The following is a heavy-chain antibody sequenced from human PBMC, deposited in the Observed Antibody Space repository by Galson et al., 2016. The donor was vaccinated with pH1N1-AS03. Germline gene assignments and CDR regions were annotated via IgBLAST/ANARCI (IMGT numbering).Heavy chain of an antibody. D-gene: IGHD1-26*01. V-gene: IGHV3-7*01. CDR3: ATSGSYRFDY. J-gene: IGHJ4*02. CDR1: GFTLSTYW. Sequence: SLRLSCAASGFTLSTYWMNRVRQVPGKGLEWIANVKQDGSEKHYVGSVRGRFTISRDNAKNSLYPQMNTLRVDDTAIYYCATSGSYRFDYWGQGALVTVSS. CDR2: VKQDGSEK.